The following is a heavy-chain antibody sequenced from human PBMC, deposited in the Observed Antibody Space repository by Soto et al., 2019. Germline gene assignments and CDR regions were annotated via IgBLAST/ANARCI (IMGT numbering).Heavy chain of an antibody. D-gene: IGHD2-21*02. CDR1: GFTFSSYG. V-gene: IGHV3-30*18. CDR2: ISFDGSNK. J-gene: IGHJ2*01. CDR3: AKDRGRGTAQTYWYFDL. Sequence: QVQLVESGGGVVQPGRSLRLSCAASGFTFSSYGMHWVRQAPGKGLEWVAVISFDGSNKYYADSVKGRFTISRDKSKNTLYLQMNSLRAEDTAVYFCAKDRGRGTAQTYWYFDLWGRGTLVTVSS.